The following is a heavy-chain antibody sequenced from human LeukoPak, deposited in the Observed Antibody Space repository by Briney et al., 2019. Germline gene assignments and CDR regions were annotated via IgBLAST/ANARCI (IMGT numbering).Heavy chain of an antibody. D-gene: IGHD6-13*01. J-gene: IGHJ4*02. V-gene: IGHV1-69*05. CDR2: IMPLFNTA. CDR1: GGTFSSYS. CDR3: AKIAAAVPDY. Sequence: SVKVSCKASGGTFSSYSITWVRQAPGQGLEWMGGIMPLFNTANYAQQFQGRVTITTDESTSTAYMELSSLRFEDTAVYYCAKIAAAVPDYWGQGTLVTVSS.